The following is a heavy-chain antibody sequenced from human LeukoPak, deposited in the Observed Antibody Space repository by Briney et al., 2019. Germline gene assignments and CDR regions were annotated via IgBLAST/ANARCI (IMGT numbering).Heavy chain of an antibody. CDR3: ARLATYGDYSD. J-gene: IGHJ4*02. CDR1: GGSTSDYY. V-gene: IGHV4-59*08. Sequence: PSGTLSLTCTVSGGSTSDYYWSWTRQPPGKGPEWIGYIHYRGSTNYNPSLKSRVSMSIDTSKNQFSLRLSSVTAADTAVYYCARLATYGDYSDWGQGTLVTVSS. D-gene: IGHD4-17*01. CDR2: IHYRGST.